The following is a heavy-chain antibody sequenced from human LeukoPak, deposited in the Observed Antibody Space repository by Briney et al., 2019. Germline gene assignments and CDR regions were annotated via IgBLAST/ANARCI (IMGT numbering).Heavy chain of an antibody. CDR2: VHLTGAS. V-gene: IGHV4-4*02. CDR3: ARESGAFSPFGF. J-gene: IGHJ4*02. CDR1: GGSILSTNW. Sequence: PSETLSLTCAVSGGSILSTNWWSWVRQPPGRGLEWFGEVHLTGASNYNPSLKSRVNMSIDKSRNQLSLELTSVTAAGTAIYYCARESGAFSPFGFWGQGTLVTVSS. D-gene: IGHD1-26*01.